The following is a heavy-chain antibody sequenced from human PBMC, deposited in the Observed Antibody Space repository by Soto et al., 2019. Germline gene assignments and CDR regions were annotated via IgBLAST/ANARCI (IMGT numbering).Heavy chain of an antibody. D-gene: IGHD3-3*01. J-gene: IGHJ5*02. CDR3: ARDPQRITIFGVAGRSDNWFDP. CDR1: GFTFSSYG. Sequence: GGSLRLSCAASGFTFSSYGMHWVRQAPGKGLEWVAVIWYDGSNKYYADSVKGRFTISRDNSKNTLYLQMNSLRAEDTAVYYCARDPQRITIFGVAGRSDNWFDPWGQGTLVTVSS. CDR2: IWYDGSNK. V-gene: IGHV3-33*01.